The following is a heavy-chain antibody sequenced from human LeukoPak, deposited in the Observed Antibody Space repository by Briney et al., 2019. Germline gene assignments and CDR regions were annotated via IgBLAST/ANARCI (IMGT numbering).Heavy chain of an antibody. CDR3: AVMFTSNYYDSSGYRPLIDY. Sequence: GESLKLSCKGSGYSFTSYWIGWVRQMPGKGLEWMGIIYPGDSDTRYSPSFQGQVTISADKSISTAYLQWSSLKASDTAMYYCAVMFTSNYYDSSGYRPLIDYWGQGTLVTVSS. CDR1: GYSFTSYW. J-gene: IGHJ4*02. V-gene: IGHV5-51*01. CDR2: IYPGDSDT. D-gene: IGHD3-22*01.